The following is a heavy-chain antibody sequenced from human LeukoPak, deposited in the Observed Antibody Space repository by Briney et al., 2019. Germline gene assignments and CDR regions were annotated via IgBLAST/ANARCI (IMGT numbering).Heavy chain of an antibody. V-gene: IGHV3-48*03. CDR1: GFTFSSYE. CDR3: ARGHYGSGIHQGAFDI. J-gene: IGHJ3*02. Sequence: GESLRLSCAVSGFTFSSYEMNWVRQAPGKGPEWVSYVSSSGSRVHYADSVKGRFTISRDNSKNTVYLQMNSLRAEDTAVYYCARGHYGSGIHQGAFDIWGQGTIVTVSS. CDR2: VSSSGSRV. D-gene: IGHD3-10*01.